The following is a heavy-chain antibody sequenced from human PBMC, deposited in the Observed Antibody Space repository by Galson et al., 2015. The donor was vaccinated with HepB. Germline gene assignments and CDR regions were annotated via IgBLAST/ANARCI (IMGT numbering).Heavy chain of an antibody. CDR3: AKDSGFGGDDY. CDR1: GFTFYVYT. D-gene: IGHD3-16*01. J-gene: IGHJ4*02. CDR2: VRGSGTGT. V-gene: IGHV3-23*01. Sequence: SLRLSCAASGFTFYVYTMNWVRQAPGKGLEWVSAVRGSGTGTFYADSVRGRFTISGDDSKNTVTLQLNNLRVEDTAIYYCAKDSGFGGDDYWGQGILVTVSS.